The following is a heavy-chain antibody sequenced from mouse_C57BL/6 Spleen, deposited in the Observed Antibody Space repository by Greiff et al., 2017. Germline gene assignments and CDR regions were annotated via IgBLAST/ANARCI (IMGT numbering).Heavy chain of an antibody. Sequence: VQLMESGPELVKPGASVKISCKASGYAFSSSWMNWVKQRPGKGLEWIGRIYPGDGDTNYNGKFKGKATLTADKSSSTAYMQLSSLTSEDSAVYFCAREGYYGTLYYAMDYWGQGTSVTVSS. D-gene: IGHD1-1*01. CDR2: IYPGDGDT. CDR1: GYAFSSSW. J-gene: IGHJ4*01. CDR3: AREGYYGTLYYAMDY. V-gene: IGHV1-82*01.